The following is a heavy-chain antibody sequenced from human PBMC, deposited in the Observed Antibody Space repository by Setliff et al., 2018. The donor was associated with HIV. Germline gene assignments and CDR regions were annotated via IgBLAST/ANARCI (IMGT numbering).Heavy chain of an antibody. CDR1: NASISSGGFY. D-gene: IGHD3-16*01. CDR2: IYYTGST. J-gene: IGHJ5*02. V-gene: IGHV4-31*03. Sequence: PSETLSLTCTVSNASISSGGFYWSWVRQHPGKGLEWIGYIYYTGSTYYNPSLKSRVTVSIDRSKNHFSLKLTSMTAADTAVYYCARGGPASPHWFDPWGQGTLVTVSS. CDR3: ARGGPASPHWFDP.